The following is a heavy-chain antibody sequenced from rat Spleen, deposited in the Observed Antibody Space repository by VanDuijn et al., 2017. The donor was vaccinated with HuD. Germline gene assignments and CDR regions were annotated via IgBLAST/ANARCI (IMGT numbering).Heavy chain of an antibody. J-gene: IGHJ3*01. Sequence: EVQLVESGGDLVQPGRSLKLSCVASGFTFNRYWMYWVRQAPGKGLEWVSSISNDGVNTYYPDSVKGRFTISRDNAKSTLYLQMDSLRSEDTATYYCARHGLDYGYNPFAYWGQGTLVTVSS. CDR2: ISNDGVNT. CDR3: ARHGLDYGYNPFAY. D-gene: IGHD1-9*01. CDR1: GFTFNRYW. V-gene: IGHV5-58*01.